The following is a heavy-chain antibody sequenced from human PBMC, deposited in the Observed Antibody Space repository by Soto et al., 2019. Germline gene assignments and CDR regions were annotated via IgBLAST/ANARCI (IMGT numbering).Heavy chain of an antibody. CDR1: GGSFSGYY. CDR2: INHSGRT. Sequence: QVQLQQWGAGLLKPSETLSLTCAVYGGSFSGYYWSWIRQPPGKGLEWIGEINHSGRTNYNPSLKSRVTISEDPYKSQFSLKLSSVTAADTAVYYCGRVVISYYYGSGRYYGRAGWFDPWGQGTLVTVSS. V-gene: IGHV4-34*01. D-gene: IGHD3-10*01. J-gene: IGHJ5*02. CDR3: GRVVISYYYGSGRYYGRAGWFDP.